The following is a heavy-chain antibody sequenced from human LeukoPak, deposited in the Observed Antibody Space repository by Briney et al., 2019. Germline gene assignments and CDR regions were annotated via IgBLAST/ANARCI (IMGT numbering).Heavy chain of an antibody. J-gene: IGHJ4*02. CDR1: GGSISNGGYH. Sequence: SETLSLTRTVSGGSISNGGYHWTWIRQHPGKGLEWIAYISYTGSSYSNPSLKSRVTISVDTSKNQFSLQLTSVTAADTAVYYCARGLRGIQLWPKEFDYWGQGTLVTVSS. CDR3: ARGLRGIQLWPKEFDY. V-gene: IGHV4-31*03. CDR2: ISYTGSS. D-gene: IGHD5-18*01.